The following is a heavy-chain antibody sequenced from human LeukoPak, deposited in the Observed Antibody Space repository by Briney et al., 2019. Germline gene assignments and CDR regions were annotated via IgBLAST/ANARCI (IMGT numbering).Heavy chain of an antibody. Sequence: PGGSLRLSCAASGFTLSSHAMHWVRQAPGEGLEWVAAIAYDGSSPHYGDSVKGRFIISRDNSKSALYLQMNSLGVEDTGIYYCARVGGSNWHPLDYWGQGTLVTVSS. V-gene: IGHV3-30-3*01. J-gene: IGHJ4*02. CDR1: GFTLSSHA. CDR2: IAYDGSSP. D-gene: IGHD6-13*01. CDR3: ARVGGSNWHPLDY.